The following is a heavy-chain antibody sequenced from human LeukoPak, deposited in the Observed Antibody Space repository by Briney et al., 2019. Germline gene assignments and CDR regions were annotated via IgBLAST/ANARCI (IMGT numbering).Heavy chain of an antibody. V-gene: IGHV3-23*01. CDR2: LSGSGDST. Sequence: PGGSLTLSCAASGFTFSSFAMSWVRQAPGKGLEWVSGLSGSGDSTYYADSVKGRFTISRDNPKNPLYLQMNSLRAEDTAVYYCAKDLLSGGNCYSIFHYWGQGTLVTVSS. CDR3: AKDLLSGGNCYSIFHY. J-gene: IGHJ4*02. CDR1: GFTFSSFA. D-gene: IGHD2-15*01.